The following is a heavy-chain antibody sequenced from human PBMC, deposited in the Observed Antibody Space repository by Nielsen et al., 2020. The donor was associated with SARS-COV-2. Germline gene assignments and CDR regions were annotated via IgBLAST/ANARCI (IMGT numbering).Heavy chain of an antibody. CDR2: ISYDGSNK. J-gene: IGHJ4*02. CDR1: GFTFCSYG. D-gene: IGHD2-15*01. CDR3: ARVAYCHSGSCHPRYFDY. V-gene: IGHV3-30*03. Sequence: GGSLRLSCAASGFTFCSYGMHWVRQAPGKGLEWVAVISYDGSNKYYADSVKGRFTISRDNSKNTLNLQMNSLRAEDTAVYYCARVAYCHSGSCHPRYFDYWGQGTLVTVSP.